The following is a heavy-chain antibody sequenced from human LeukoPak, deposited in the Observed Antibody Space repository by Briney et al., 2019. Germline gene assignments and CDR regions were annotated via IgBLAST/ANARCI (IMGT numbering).Heavy chain of an antibody. CDR3: ARDSQWLVPHDAFDI. J-gene: IGHJ3*02. D-gene: IGHD6-19*01. CDR2: ISSSSSYI. Sequence: PGGSLRLSCAASGFTFSSYSMNWVRQAPGKGLEWVSSISSSSSYIYYADSVKGQFTISRDNAKNSLYLQMNSLRAEDTAVYYCARDSQWLVPHDAFDIWGQGTMVTVSS. CDR1: GFTFSSYS. V-gene: IGHV3-21*01.